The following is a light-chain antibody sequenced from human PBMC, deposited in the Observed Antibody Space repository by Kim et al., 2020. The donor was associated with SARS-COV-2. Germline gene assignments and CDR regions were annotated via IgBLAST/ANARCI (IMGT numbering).Light chain of an antibody. CDR3: QQYDNSLT. J-gene: IGKJ4*01. CDR2: DAS. CDR1: QDISNY. V-gene: IGKV1-33*01. Sequence: DIQMTQSPSSLSESVGDRVTITCQASQDISNYLNWYQQKPGKAPKLLIYDASNLETGVPSRFSGSGSGTDFTFTISSLQPEDIATYYCQQYDNSLTFGGGTKVDIK.